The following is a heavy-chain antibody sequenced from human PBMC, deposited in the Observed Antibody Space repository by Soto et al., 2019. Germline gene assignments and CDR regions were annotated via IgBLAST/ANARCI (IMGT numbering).Heavy chain of an antibody. CDR2: IYHSGST. Sequence: SETLSLTCAVSSGSISSSNWWSWVRQPPGKGLEWIGEIYHSGSTNYNPSLKSRVTISVDKSKNQFSLKLSSVTAADTAVYYCASGSYVDTAMERWFDYWGQGTLVTVSS. V-gene: IGHV4-4*02. D-gene: IGHD5-18*01. CDR1: SGSISSSNW. CDR3: ASGSYVDTAMERWFDY. J-gene: IGHJ4*02.